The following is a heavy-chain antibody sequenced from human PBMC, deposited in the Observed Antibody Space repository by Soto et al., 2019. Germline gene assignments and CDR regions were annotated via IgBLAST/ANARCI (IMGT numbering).Heavy chain of an antibody. V-gene: IGHV4-30-4*01. Sequence: NPSETLSLTCTVSGGSISSGDYYWSWIRQPPGKGLEWIGYIYYSGSTYYNPSLKSRVTISVDTSKNQFSLKLSSVTAADTAVYYCARDRGGPGDDWFDPWGHGTLVTVSS. D-gene: IGHD3-10*01. J-gene: IGHJ5*02. CDR3: ARDRGGPGDDWFDP. CDR2: IYYSGST. CDR1: GGSISSGDYY.